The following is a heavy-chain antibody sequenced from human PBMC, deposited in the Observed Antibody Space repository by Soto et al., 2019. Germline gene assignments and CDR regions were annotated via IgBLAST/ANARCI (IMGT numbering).Heavy chain of an antibody. CDR2: ISYSGSTI. J-gene: IGHJ4*02. CDR1: GFTFSSYE. Sequence: GGSLRLSCAASGFTFSSYEMNWVRQAPGKGLEWVSYISYSGSTIYYADSVKGRFTISRDNAKNPLYLQMNSLRAEDTAVYYCARASGSYEYYFDYWGQGTLVTVSS. CDR3: ARASGSYEYYFDY. D-gene: IGHD1-26*01. V-gene: IGHV3-48*03.